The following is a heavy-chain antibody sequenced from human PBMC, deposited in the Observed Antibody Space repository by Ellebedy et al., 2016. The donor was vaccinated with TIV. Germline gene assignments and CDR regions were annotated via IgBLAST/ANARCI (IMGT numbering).Heavy chain of an antibody. CDR3: AKDSRYCSGGSCYSSPAPGDY. D-gene: IGHD2-15*01. CDR1: GFTFSSYA. J-gene: IGHJ4*02. V-gene: IGHV3-23*01. Sequence: GGSLRLXXAASGFTFSSYAMSWARQAPGKGLEWVSAISGSGGSTYYADSVKGRFTISRDNSKNTLYLQRNSLRAEDTAVYYCAKDSRYCSGGSCYSSPAPGDYWGQGTLVTVSS. CDR2: ISGSGGST.